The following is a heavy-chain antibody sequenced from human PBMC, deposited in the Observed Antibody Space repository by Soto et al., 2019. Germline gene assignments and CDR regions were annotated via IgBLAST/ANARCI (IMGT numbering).Heavy chain of an antibody. J-gene: IGHJ6*02. D-gene: IGHD2-2*01. CDR3: TTGHCSSTSCYLYYYGMDV. Sequence: GGSLRLSCAASGFTFSDAWMSWVRQAPGKGLECVGRIKSKTDGGTTDYAAPVKGRFTISRDDSKNTLYLQMNSLKTEDTAVYYCTTGHCSSTSCYLYYYGMDVWGQGTTVTVSS. V-gene: IGHV3-15*01. CDR2: IKSKTDGGTT. CDR1: GFTFSDAW.